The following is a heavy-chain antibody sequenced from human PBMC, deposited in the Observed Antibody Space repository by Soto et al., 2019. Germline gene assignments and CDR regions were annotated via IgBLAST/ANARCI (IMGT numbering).Heavy chain of an antibody. CDR2: IYYSGST. V-gene: IGHV4-59*01. Sequence: SETLSLTCTVSGGSISSYYWSWIRQPPGKGLEWIGYIYYSGSTNYNPSLKSRVTISVDTSKNQFSLKLSSVTAADTAVYYCARVSPKERYYGMDVWGQGTTVTVSS. D-gene: IGHD1-1*01. CDR1: GGSISSYY. J-gene: IGHJ6*02. CDR3: ARVSPKERYYGMDV.